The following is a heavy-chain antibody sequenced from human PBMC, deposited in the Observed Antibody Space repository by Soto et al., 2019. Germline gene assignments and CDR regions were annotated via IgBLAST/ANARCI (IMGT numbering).Heavy chain of an antibody. CDR2: IWYDGSNK. D-gene: IGHD1-26*01. Sequence: PGGSLRLSCAASGFTFSSYGMHWVRQAPGKGLEWVAVIWYDGSNKYYADSVKGRFTISRDNSKNTLYLQMNSLRAEDTAVYYCARDAHSPIVGATTDYWGQGTLVTVSS. V-gene: IGHV3-33*01. CDR1: GFTFSSYG. CDR3: ARDAHSPIVGATTDY. J-gene: IGHJ4*02.